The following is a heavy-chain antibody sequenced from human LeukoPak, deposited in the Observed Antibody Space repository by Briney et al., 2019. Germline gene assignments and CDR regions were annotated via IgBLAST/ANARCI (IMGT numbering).Heavy chain of an antibody. Sequence: GRSLRLSCAAPGFTFNNYAMSWVRQAPGKGLEWVSVISGSGPTTYYADSVKGRFTISRDNSKNTLFLLMNGLRAEDTAVYYCARGYCSGGSCSKFDYWGQGTLVTVSS. CDR1: GFTFNNYA. D-gene: IGHD2-15*01. V-gene: IGHV3-23*01. CDR3: ARGYCSGGSCSKFDY. J-gene: IGHJ4*02. CDR2: ISGSGPTT.